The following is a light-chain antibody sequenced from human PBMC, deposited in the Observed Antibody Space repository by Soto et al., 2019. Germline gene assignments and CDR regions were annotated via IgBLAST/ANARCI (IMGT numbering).Light chain of an antibody. J-gene: IGKJ3*01. Sequence: EIVLTQSPATLSLSPGERATLSCRASQSVSSYLAWYQQKPGQAPRLLIYDASNRASGIPARFSGSGSGTDFTLTISSLEPEDFAVYYCHQRSNWPLFTFGPGTNVDIK. CDR2: DAS. CDR1: QSVSSY. CDR3: HQRSNWPLFT. V-gene: IGKV3-11*01.